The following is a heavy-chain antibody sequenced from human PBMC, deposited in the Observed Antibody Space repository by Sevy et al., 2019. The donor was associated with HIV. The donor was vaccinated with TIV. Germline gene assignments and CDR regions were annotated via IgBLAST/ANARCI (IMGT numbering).Heavy chain of an antibody. CDR1: GYNFNTYT. Sequence: ASVKVSCKATGYNFNTYTIHWVRQAPGQSLEWMAWLNPGNGNTKYSQQFRGGVTITRDTSDRTVYMELTSLTSEDTAVYFCARDPYARRGFDYWGQGTLLTVSS. V-gene: IGHV1-3*01. J-gene: IGHJ4*02. D-gene: IGHD3-16*01. CDR3: ARDPYARRGFDY. CDR2: LNPGNGNT.